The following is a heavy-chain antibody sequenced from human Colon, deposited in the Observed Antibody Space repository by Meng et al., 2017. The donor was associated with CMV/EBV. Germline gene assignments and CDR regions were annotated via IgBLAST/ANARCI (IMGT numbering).Heavy chain of an antibody. V-gene: IGHV3-7*01. CDR2: IKPDGTEK. CDR1: GFTFSASW. Sequence: GGSLSLSCAAPGFTFSASWMTWVRQNPGQGLEWVANIKPDGTEKNYVDSVKGRFTIFRDNAKNSLYLQMSTLRAEDTAVYYCVKAWRMGGPLSAFDVWGQGTMVTVSS. D-gene: IGHD1-26*01. J-gene: IGHJ3*01. CDR3: VKAWRMGGPLSAFDV.